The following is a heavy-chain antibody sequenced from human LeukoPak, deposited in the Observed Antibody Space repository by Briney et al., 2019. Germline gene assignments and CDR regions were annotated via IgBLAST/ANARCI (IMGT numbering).Heavy chain of an antibody. Sequence: GRSLRLSCAASGFSFSDYWMTWVRQAPGKGLEWVAHIRQDGSGTYYVDSLKGRFTISRDNAKNSLYLEMNSLRVEDTAVYYCARDWSSSSGLDYWGQGTLVTVSS. D-gene: IGHD6-6*01. CDR1: GFSFSDYW. CDR2: IRQDGSGT. J-gene: IGHJ4*02. V-gene: IGHV3-7*01. CDR3: ARDWSSSSGLDY.